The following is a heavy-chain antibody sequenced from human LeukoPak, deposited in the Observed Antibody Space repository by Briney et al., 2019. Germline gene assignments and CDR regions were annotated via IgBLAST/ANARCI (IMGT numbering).Heavy chain of an antibody. D-gene: IGHD2-2*01. J-gene: IGHJ4*02. CDR3: VRHVQLLWTPFEY. CDR2: IYYIGGT. CDR1: GGSISSSSYY. Sequence: ASETLSLTCTVSGGSISSSSYYWGWIRQPPGKGLEWIGSIYYIGGTSYIPSLKSRITMSVDTSKNQFSLNLISVTAADTAVYYCVRHVQLLWTPFEYWGQGTLVTVSS. V-gene: IGHV4-39*01.